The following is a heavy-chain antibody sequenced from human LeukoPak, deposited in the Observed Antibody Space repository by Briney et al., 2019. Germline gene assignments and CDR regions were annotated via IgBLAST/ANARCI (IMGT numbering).Heavy chain of an antibody. Sequence: GGSLRLSCAASGFTFSSYAMSWVRQAPGKGLEWVSAISGSGGSTYYADSVKGRFTISRDNSKNTLYLQMNSLRAEDTAAYYCAKGYSSWYDYFDYWGQGTLVTVSS. V-gene: IGHV3-23*01. CDR2: ISGSGGST. CDR3: AKGYSSWYDYFDY. CDR1: GFTFSSYA. J-gene: IGHJ4*02. D-gene: IGHD6-13*01.